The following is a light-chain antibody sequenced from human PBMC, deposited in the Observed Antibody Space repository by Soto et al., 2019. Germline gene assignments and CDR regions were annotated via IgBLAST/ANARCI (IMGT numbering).Light chain of an antibody. J-gene: IGLJ1*01. Sequence: QSALTQPPSASGSPGQSVTISCTGTSRDIGSYNYVSWYQQHPGKAPKLMIYEVSNRPSGVSNRFSGSKSGSTASLTISGLQAEDEADYYCISYTSSSTLVFGTGTKLTVL. CDR3: ISYTSSSTLV. CDR1: SRDIGSYNY. CDR2: EVS. V-gene: IGLV2-14*01.